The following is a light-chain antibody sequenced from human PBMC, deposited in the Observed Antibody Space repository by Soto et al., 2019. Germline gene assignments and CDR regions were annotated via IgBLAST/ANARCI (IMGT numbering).Light chain of an antibody. CDR3: QQRSNWP. CDR2: ATS. CDR1: QSVSSN. J-gene: IGKJ1*01. V-gene: IGKV3-15*01. Sequence: IVMTQSPATLSVSPGERASLSCRASQSVSSNLAWYQQKPGQTPRLLIYATSTRATGIPARFSGSGSGTEFTLTISSLQSEDFAVYYCQQRSNWPFGQGTKVDIK.